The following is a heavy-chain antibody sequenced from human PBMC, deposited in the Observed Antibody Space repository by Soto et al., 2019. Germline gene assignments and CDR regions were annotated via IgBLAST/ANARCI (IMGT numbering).Heavy chain of an antibody. V-gene: IGHV3-30*02. Sequence: HPGGSLRLSCIASGFTFSSHGMHWVRQAPGKGLEWVAVIWFDGSNKYYADSVKGRFTISRDNSKNTLYLQMNSLRAEDTAVYYCAKSVTPYGSGVMDVWGQGTTVTVSS. J-gene: IGHJ6*02. CDR3: AKSVTPYGSGVMDV. D-gene: IGHD3-10*01. CDR2: IWFDGSNK. CDR1: GFTFSSHG.